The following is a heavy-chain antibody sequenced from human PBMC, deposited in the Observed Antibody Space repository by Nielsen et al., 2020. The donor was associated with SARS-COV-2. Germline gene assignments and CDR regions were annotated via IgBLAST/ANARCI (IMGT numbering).Heavy chain of an antibody. CDR2: ISAYNGNT. D-gene: IGHD3-9*01. J-gene: IGHJ6*02. CDR1: GYTFTSYG. CDR3: ATVADILTGYYFGAMDV. V-gene: IGHV1-18*01. Sequence: ASVKVSCKASGYTFTSYGISWVRQAPGQGLEWMGWISAYNGNTNYAQKLQGRVTMTTDTSTSTAYMELRSLRSDDTAVYYCATVADILTGYYFGAMDVWGQGTTVTVSS.